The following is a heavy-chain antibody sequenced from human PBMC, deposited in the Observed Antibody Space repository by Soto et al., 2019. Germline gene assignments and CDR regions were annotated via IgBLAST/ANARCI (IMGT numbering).Heavy chain of an antibody. J-gene: IGHJ5*02. D-gene: IGHD3-10*01. V-gene: IGHV4-34*01. Sequence: QVQLQQWGAGLLKPSETLSLTCAVYGGSFSAYYWSWIRQPPGKGLEWIGEINHIGSTNYNPSLKSRVAISVDTSKNQFSLKLSSVTAADTAVYYCAREQRFSESYYGWFDPWGQGTLVTVSS. CDR3: AREQRFSESYYGWFDP. CDR2: INHIGST. CDR1: GGSFSAYY.